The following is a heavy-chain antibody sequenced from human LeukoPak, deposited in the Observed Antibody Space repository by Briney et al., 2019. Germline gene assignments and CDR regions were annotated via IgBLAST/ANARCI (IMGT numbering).Heavy chain of an antibody. CDR1: GYTFTSYY. Sequence: ASVKVSCKASGYTFTSYYMHWVRQAPGQGLEWMGIINPSGGSTSYAQKFQGRVTMTRDTSTSTVYMELSSLRSEDTAVYYCARGTTVTYQGYYMDVWGKGTTVTVSS. CDR2: INPSGGST. CDR3: ARGTTVTYQGYYMDV. V-gene: IGHV1-46*01. J-gene: IGHJ6*03. D-gene: IGHD4-11*01.